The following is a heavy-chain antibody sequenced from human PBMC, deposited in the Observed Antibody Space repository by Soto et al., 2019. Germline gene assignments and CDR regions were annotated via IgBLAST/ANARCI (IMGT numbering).Heavy chain of an antibody. CDR2: LQTDGSHP. CDR3: ARGGDPDY. V-gene: IGHV3-74*01. Sequence: EVQLVESGGGLVQPGGSPRLSCVASGFTFDYYWMHWVRQAPGEGLMWVSRLQTDGSHPAYADSVKGRFTISRDNAKSTLYLQMNNLRAEDTGVYFCARGGDPDYWGQGTLVTISS. J-gene: IGHJ4*02. D-gene: IGHD2-21*02. CDR1: GFTFDYYW.